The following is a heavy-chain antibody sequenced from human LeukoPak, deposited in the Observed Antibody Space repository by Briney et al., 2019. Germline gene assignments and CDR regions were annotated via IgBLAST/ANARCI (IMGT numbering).Heavy chain of an antibody. CDR3: AKVSSPVRVAARPYYFDY. J-gene: IGHJ4*02. V-gene: IGHV3-21*01. CDR1: GFTFSSYS. Sequence: PGGSLRLSCAASGFTFSSYSMNWVRQAPGKGLEWVSSISSSSSSIYYADSVKGRFTISRDNAKNSLYLQMNSLRAEDTAVYYCAKVSSPVRVAARPYYFDYWGQGTLVTVSS. CDR2: ISSSSSSI. D-gene: IGHD6-6*01.